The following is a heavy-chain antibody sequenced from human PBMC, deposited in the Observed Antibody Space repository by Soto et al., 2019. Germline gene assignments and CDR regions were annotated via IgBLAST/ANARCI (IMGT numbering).Heavy chain of an antibody. J-gene: IGHJ6*02. CDR1: GYSFTSYW. V-gene: IGHV5-51*01. D-gene: IGHD3-3*01. CDR2: IYPGDSDT. Sequence: GESLKISCKGSGYSFTSYWIGWVLQMPGKGLEWMGIIYPGDSDTRYSPSFQGQVTISADKSISTAYLQWSSLKASDTAMYYCAIRGETRNFCSVYYCYGMDFWGQGTTVTVSS. CDR3: AIRGETRNFCSVYYCYGMDF.